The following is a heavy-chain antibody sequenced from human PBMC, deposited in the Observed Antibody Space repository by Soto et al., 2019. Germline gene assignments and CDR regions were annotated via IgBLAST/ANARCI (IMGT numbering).Heavy chain of an antibody. J-gene: IGHJ4*02. Sequence: ESGGGLVQPGGSLRLSCAASGFTFSSYAMTWVRQAPGKGLEWVSTITGSGRTTYYADPVRGRFTISRDNAMNTFYLQMNSLRAGDTAVYFCAKYGTSFGGGHYFDYWGQGTVVTVSS. CDR1: GFTFSSYA. CDR3: AKYGTSFGGGHYFDY. V-gene: IGHV3-23*01. CDR2: ITGSGRTT. D-gene: IGHD2-15*01.